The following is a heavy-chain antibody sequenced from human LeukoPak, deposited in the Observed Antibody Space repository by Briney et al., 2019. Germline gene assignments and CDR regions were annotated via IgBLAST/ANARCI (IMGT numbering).Heavy chain of an antibody. CDR3: ARGVYGRFDS. CDR2: ISGSGRTI. V-gene: IGHV3-48*03. J-gene: IGHJ5*01. Sequence: GGSLRLSCAASGFAFDAYEINWVRQAPGKGLEWVSYISGSGRTIYYADSVKGRFTISWDNAKNSVYLQMNRLRAEDTAGYYCARGVYGRFDSWGQGTLVTVSS. CDR1: GFAFDAYE. D-gene: IGHD2/OR15-2a*01.